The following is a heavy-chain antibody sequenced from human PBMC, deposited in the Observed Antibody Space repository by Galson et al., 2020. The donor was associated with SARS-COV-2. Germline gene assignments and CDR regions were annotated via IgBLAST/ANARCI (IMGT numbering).Heavy chain of an antibody. CDR3: ATGPVVPAAIGWFDP. J-gene: IGHJ5*02. V-gene: IGHV1-24*01. CDR1: GYTLTELS. Sequence: AGESLKISCKVSGYTLTELSMHWVRQAPGKGLEWMGGFDPEDGETIYAQKFQGRVTMTEDTSTDTAYMELSSLRSEDTAVYYCATGPVVPAAIGWFDPWGQGTLVTVSS. CDR2: FDPEDGET. D-gene: IGHD2-2*02.